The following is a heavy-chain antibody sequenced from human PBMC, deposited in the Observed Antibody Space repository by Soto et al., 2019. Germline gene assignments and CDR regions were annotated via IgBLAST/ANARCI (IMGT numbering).Heavy chain of an antibody. CDR1: GGSISSSSYY. CDR2: IYYSGST. Sequence: QLLESGPGLVKPSETLSLTCTVSGGSISSSSYYWGWIRQPPGKGLEWIGSIYYSGSTYYNPSLKSRVTISVDTSKNQFSLKLSSVTAADTAVYYCARQVHVSGWFDPWGQGTLVTVSS. J-gene: IGHJ5*02. CDR3: ARQVHVSGWFDP. V-gene: IGHV4-39*01.